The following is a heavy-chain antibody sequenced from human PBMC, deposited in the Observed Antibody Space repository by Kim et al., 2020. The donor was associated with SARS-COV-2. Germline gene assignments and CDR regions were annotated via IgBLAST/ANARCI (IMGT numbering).Heavy chain of an antibody. Sequence: GGSLRLSCAASGFTFSSYGMHWVRQAPGKGLEWVAVIWYDGSNKYYADSVKGRFTISRDNSKNTLYLQMNSLRAEDTAVYYCARDRIAAADYYYGMDVWGQGTTVTVSS. J-gene: IGHJ6*02. V-gene: IGHV3-33*01. CDR3: ARDRIAAADYYYGMDV. CDR1: GFTFSSYG. D-gene: IGHD6-13*01. CDR2: IWYDGSNK.